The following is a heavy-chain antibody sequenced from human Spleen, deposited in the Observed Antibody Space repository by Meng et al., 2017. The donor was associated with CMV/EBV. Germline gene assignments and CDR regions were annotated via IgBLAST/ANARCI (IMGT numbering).Heavy chain of an antibody. CDR2: IKSDGSER. Sequence: GESLKISCAASGFTFSSYWMTWVRQAPGKGLEWVANIKSDGSERYFVDSVKGRFTISRDNSKNTLYLQVNSLRSEDTAVYYCVRGSRYYYYGMVVWGQGTTVTVSS. V-gene: IGHV3-7*01. CDR3: VRGSRYYYYGMVV. J-gene: IGHJ6*02. CDR1: GFTFSSYW.